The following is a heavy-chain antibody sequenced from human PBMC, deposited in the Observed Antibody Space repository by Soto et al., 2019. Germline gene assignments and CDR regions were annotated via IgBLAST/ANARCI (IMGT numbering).Heavy chain of an antibody. J-gene: IGHJ4*02. CDR3: ARSTRARAFDY. CDR1: GGSFSGYY. D-gene: IGHD2-2*01. Sequence: QVQLQQWGAGLLKPSETLSLTCAVYGGSFSGYYWSWIRQPPGKGLEWIGEINHSGSTNYNPSLKSRVTISVDTSKNQFSLKLSSVTAADTAVYYCARSTRARAFDYWGQGTLVTVSS. CDR2: INHSGST. V-gene: IGHV4-34*01.